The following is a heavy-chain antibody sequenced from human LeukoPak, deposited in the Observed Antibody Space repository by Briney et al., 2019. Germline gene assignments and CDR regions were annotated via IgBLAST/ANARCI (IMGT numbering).Heavy chain of an antibody. D-gene: IGHD6-25*01. CDR2: IYRSGST. V-gene: IGHV4-38-2*02. CDR1: GYSISSGYY. Sequence: SETLSLTCTVSGYSISSGYYWGWIRQHPGKGLEWIGSIYRSGSTSNNPSLKSRVTISIDTSKNQFSLNLISVTAADTAVYYCARATGIAAAGIVDAFDVWGQGTMVTVSS. CDR3: ARATGIAAAGIVDAFDV. J-gene: IGHJ3*01.